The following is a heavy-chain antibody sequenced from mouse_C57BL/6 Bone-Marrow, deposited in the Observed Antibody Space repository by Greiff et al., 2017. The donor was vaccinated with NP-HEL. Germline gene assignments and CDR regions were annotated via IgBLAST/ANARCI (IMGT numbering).Heavy chain of an antibody. CDR1: GFSLTSYA. V-gene: IGHV2-9-1*01. J-gene: IGHJ4*01. D-gene: IGHD2-3*01. CDR3: ARTYDGYYAMDY. Sequence: VQLVESGPGLVAPSQSLSITCTVSGFSLTSYAISWVRQPPGKGLEWLGVIWTGGGTHYNSALKSRLSISKDNSKSQVFLKMNSLQTDDTARYYCARTYDGYYAMDYWGQGTSVTVSS. CDR2: IWTGGGT.